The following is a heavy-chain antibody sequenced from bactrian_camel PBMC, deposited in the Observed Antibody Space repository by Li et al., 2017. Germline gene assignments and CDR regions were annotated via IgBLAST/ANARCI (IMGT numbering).Heavy chain of an antibody. D-gene: IGHD6*01. CDR3: AAAKYGYPWTVPLQSDAYNY. Sequence: HVQLVESGGGSVQAGGSLTLSCAISGFTRGRYCMAWFRQAPGKEREGVARIYTASGSTSYADYADFVKGRFAISQDNTKNTLYLQMNSLKPEDTAMYYCAAAKYGYPWTVPLQSDAYNYWGQGTQVTVS. J-gene: IGHJ4*01. CDR2: IYTASGSTSYA. CDR1: GFTRGRYC. V-gene: IGHV3S1*01.